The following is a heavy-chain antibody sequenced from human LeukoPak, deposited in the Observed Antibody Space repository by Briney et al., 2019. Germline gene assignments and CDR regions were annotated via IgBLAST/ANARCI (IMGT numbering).Heavy chain of an antibody. V-gene: IGHV4-34*01. Sequence: PSETLSLTCAVYGGSFSGYYWSWIRQPPGKGLEWIGEINHSGSTNYNPSLKSRVTMSVDTSKNQFSLKLSSVTAADTAVYYCARGWGSSSWLDYWGQGTLVTVSS. J-gene: IGHJ4*02. CDR2: INHSGST. CDR3: ARGWGSSSWLDY. D-gene: IGHD6-13*01. CDR1: GGSFSGYY.